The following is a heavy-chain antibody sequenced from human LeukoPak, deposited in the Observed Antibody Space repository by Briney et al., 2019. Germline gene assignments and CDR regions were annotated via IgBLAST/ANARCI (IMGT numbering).Heavy chain of an antibody. D-gene: IGHD4-17*01. CDR2: IYYSGST. Sequence: SETLSLTCTVSGGSVSSYYWSWIRQPPGKGLEWSGYIYYSGSTNYNPSLKSRVTISVDTSKNQFSLKLSSVTAADTAVYYCARGDYEVTYYFDYWGQGTLVTVSS. CDR3: ARGDYEVTYYFDY. J-gene: IGHJ4*02. V-gene: IGHV4-59*02. CDR1: GGSVSSYY.